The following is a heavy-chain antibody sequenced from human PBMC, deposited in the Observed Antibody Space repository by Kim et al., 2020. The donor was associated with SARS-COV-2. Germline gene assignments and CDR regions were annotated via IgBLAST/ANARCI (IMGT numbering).Heavy chain of an antibody. Sequence: GGSLRLSCVVSRFSLRTYWMHWVRQAPGQGLEWVSRIDEVGGTTDYADSVKGRFTISRDNTKNTLYLQVDSLRVEDTAVSYCARDVAGQDVSWGQGTLVTVSS. V-gene: IGHV3-74*01. CDR1: RFSLRTYW. J-gene: IGHJ4*02. CDR3: ARDVAGQDVS. CDR2: IDEVGGTT.